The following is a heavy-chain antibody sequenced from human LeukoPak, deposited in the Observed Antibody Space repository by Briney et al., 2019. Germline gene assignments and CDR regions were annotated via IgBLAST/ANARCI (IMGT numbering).Heavy chain of an antibody. D-gene: IGHD3-10*01. CDR2: IYPGDSDT. CDR1: GYNFATYW. J-gene: IGHJ4*02. CDR3: ASGSGVGSESYPLDY. Sequence: GESLKISCKGSGYNFATYWIGWVRQMPGKGLEWMGIIYPGDSDTTYNPSFQGQVTISADKSISTAYLQWSSLKASDTTMYYCASGSGVGSESYPLDYWGQGTLVIVSS. V-gene: IGHV5-51*01.